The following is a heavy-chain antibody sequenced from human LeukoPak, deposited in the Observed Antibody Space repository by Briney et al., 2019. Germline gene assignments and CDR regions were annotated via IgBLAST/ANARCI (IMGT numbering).Heavy chain of an antibody. CDR2: MWYDGSNK. V-gene: IGHV3-33*01. CDR3: ARDPQDYILTAAFDI. CDR1: GFTFSSYG. J-gene: IGHJ3*02. D-gene: IGHD3-9*01. Sequence: GRSLRLSCAASGFTFSSYGMHWVRQAAGQRLEWVAVMWYDGSNKYYADSVQGRFTISRDKSKNTLYLQMNSLRAEDTAVYYCARDPQDYILTAAFDIWGQGTMVTVSS.